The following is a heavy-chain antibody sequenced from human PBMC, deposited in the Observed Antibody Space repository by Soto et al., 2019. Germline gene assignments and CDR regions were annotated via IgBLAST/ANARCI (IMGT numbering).Heavy chain of an antibody. D-gene: IGHD2-21*02. V-gene: IGHV4-30-4*01. CDR1: GGSISSGDYY. CDR2: SYYNGDT. CDR3: TTDYCGGDCP. Sequence: QVQLQESGPGLVKPSQTLSLTCNVSGGSISSGDYYWSWIRQPPGKGLEWIGYSYYNGDTYYNPSLKTRVTISVDTSKNQFSLKLSSVTAADTAVYYCTTDYCGGDCPWGQGTRVTVSS. J-gene: IGHJ5*02.